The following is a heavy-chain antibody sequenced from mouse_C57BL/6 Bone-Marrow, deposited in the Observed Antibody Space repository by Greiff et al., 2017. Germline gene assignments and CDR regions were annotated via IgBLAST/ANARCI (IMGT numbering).Heavy chain of an antibody. CDR3: HTAQATFAY. V-gene: IGHV2-9-1*01. J-gene: IGHJ3*01. D-gene: IGHD3-2*02. CDR1: GFSLTSYA. Sequence: VQRVESGPGLVAPSQSLSITCTVSGFSLTSYAISWVRQPPGKGLEWLGVIWTGGGTNYNSALKSRLSISKDNSKSQVFLKMNSLQTDDTARYYCHTAQATFAYWGQGTLVTVSA. CDR2: IWTGGGT.